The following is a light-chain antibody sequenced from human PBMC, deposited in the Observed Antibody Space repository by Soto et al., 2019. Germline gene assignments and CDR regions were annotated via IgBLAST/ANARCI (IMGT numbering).Light chain of an antibody. V-gene: IGKV3-15*01. CDR1: QSVGTN. J-gene: IGKJ4*01. CDR2: GAS. Sequence: EKVMTQSPATLSVSPGERATLSCRASQSVGTNLAWYQQRPGQAPGLLISGASTRATGIPARFSGSGSGTDFTLTISSLQSEDFAIYYCHQYDDWPQVTFGGGTKLEVK. CDR3: HQYDDWPQVT.